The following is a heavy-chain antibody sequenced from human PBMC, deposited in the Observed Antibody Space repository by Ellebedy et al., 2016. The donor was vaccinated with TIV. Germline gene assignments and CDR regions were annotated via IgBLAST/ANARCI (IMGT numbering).Heavy chain of an antibody. J-gene: IGHJ4*02. CDR2: IYSGGST. V-gene: IGHV3-66*01. Sequence: GESLKISCAASGFTVSSNYMSWVRQAPGKGLEWVSVIYSGGSTYYADSAKGRFTISRDNSKNTLYLQMNSLRAEDTAVYYCAGTWLAGGFDYWGQGTLVTVSS. D-gene: IGHD3-10*01. CDR3: AGTWLAGGFDY. CDR1: GFTVSSNY.